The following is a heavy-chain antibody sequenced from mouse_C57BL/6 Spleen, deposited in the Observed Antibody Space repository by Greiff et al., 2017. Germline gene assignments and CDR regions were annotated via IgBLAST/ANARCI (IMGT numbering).Heavy chain of an antibody. J-gene: IGHJ4*01. CDR3: ATPRGGTFYAMDY. CDR1: GFSLTSYG. Sequence: QVQLQQSGPGLVQPSQSLSITCTVSGFSLTSYGVHWVRQSPGTGLEWLGVIWRGGSTDYNAAFMSRLSITKDNSKSQVFFKMNSLQADDTAIYYCATPRGGTFYAMDYWGQGTSVTVSS. V-gene: IGHV2-5*01. CDR2: IWRGGST. D-gene: IGHD4-1*01.